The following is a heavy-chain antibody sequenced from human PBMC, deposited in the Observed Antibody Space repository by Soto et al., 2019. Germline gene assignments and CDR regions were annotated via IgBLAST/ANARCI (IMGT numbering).Heavy chain of an antibody. CDR2: IYHSGST. V-gene: IGHV4-30-2*01. Sequence: PSETLSLTCAVSGGSISSGGYSWSWIRQPPGKGLEWIGYIYHSGSTYYNPSLKSRVTISVDTSKNQFSLKLSSVTAADTAVYYCARCGEYSSSWYFDYWCQGTLVTVSS. CDR1: GGSISSGGYS. CDR3: ARCGEYSSSWYFDY. J-gene: IGHJ4*02. D-gene: IGHD6-13*01.